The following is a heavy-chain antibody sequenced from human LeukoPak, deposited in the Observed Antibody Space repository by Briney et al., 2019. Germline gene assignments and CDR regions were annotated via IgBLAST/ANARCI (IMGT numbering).Heavy chain of an antibody. V-gene: IGHV3-21*05. CDR3: ARYGFGEGY. J-gene: IGHJ4*02. D-gene: IGHD3-10*01. Sequence: PGGSLRLSCAASGFTFSSYEMNWVRQAPGKGLEWVSYISSSSSYIYYADSVKGRFTISRDNAKNSLYLQMNSLRAEDTAVYYCARYGFGEGYWGQGTLVAVSS. CDR1: GFTFSSYE. CDR2: ISSSSSYI.